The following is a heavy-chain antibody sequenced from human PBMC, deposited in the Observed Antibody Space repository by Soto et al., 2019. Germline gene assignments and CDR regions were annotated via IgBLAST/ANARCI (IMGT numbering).Heavy chain of an antibody. J-gene: IGHJ4*02. CDR1: GGSISSYY. CDR3: ARGGWYYDSSGYFDY. Sequence: QVQLQESGPGLVKPSETLSLTCTVSGGSISSYYWSWIRQPPGKGLEWIGYIYYSGSTNYNPSLKSRVNISVDTSKNQFSLKLSSVTAADTAVYYCARGGWYYDSSGYFDYWGQGTLVTVSS. V-gene: IGHV4-59*08. D-gene: IGHD3-22*01. CDR2: IYYSGST.